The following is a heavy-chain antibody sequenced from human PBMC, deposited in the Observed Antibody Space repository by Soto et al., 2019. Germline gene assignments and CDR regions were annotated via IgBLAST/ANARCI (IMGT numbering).Heavy chain of an antibody. D-gene: IGHD2-15*01. J-gene: IGHJ3*01. V-gene: IGHV1-69*12. CDR3: ARGAATKIIVRIYEAREN. Sequence: QVQLVQSGDEVKKPGSSVRVSCKASGATLNTFINYGITWVRQAPGQGLEWMGGIIPVFGAANHAQKFQDRVTSSADESTRTVNMELSSLTSEDTAVYYCARGAATKIIVRIYEARENWGQGTMVTVSS. CDR2: IIPVFGAA. CDR1: GATLNTFINYG.